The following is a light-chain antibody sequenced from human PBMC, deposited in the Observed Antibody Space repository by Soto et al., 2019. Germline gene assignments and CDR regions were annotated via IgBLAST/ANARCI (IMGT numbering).Light chain of an antibody. CDR2: VVS. Sequence: QSALTQPPSASGSPGQSVTISCTGTSSDVGDYNYVSWYQHHPGKAPKLMIYVVSKRPSGVPDRFSGSKSGNTASLTVSGLQAEDEADYYCSSYAGSNNLVFGGGTQLTVL. CDR3: SSYAGSNNLV. V-gene: IGLV2-8*01. J-gene: IGLJ3*02. CDR1: SSDVGDYNY.